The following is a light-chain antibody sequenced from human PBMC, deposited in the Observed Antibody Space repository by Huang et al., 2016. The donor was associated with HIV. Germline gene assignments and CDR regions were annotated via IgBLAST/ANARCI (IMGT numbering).Light chain of an antibody. Sequence: DIQMTQSPSTLSASVGDRVTITCRTSQRISTWLAWYQQKPGKAPKLMIYKASNLETGVPSRFSGSGSGTEFTLTISSPQPDDSATYYCQQYNTYSLTFGGGTKVEIK. CDR2: KAS. CDR3: QQYNTYSLT. V-gene: IGKV1-5*03. CDR1: QRISTW. J-gene: IGKJ4*01.